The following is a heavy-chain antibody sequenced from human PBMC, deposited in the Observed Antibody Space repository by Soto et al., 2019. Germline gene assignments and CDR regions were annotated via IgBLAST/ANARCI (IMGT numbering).Heavy chain of an antibody. CDR2: IHYRGTT. V-gene: IGHV4-31*03. J-gene: IGHJ6*02. CDR3: ERVRASFGLAV. Sequence: SETLSLTCNVSGGSITGAHYWNWIRQHPGKGLEWIGSIHYRGTTDYNPSLKSRITISLDRSKNQFALKLSSVTAADAAVYYCERVRASFGLAVWGHGTTVIVSS. CDR1: GGSITGAHY.